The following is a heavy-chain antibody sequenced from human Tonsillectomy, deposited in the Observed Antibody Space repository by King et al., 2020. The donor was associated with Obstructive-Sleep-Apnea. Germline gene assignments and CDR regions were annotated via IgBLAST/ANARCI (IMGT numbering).Heavy chain of an antibody. CDR1: GFTFSSYA. J-gene: IGHJ4*02. CDR3: AMGYCSGGMCYSFDY. CDR2: ISYDGSNK. Sequence: VQLVESGGGVVQPGRSLRLSCAASGFTFSSYAMHWVRQAPGKGLGWVAVISYDGSNKYYADSVKGRFTISRDNSKNTLYLQVNSLRAEDTAVYYCAMGYCSGGMCYSFDYWGQGTLVTVSS. V-gene: IGHV3-30*04. D-gene: IGHD2-15*01.